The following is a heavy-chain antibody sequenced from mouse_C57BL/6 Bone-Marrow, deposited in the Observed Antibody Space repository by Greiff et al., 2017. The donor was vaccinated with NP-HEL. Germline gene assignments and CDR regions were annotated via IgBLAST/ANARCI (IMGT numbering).Heavy chain of an antibody. CDR1: GYTFTDYF. J-gene: IGHJ1*03. CDR3: ARKRDWYFDV. Sequence: VQLQQSGPVLVKPGASVKMSCKASGYTFTDYFMNWVKQSHGKSLEWIGVINPYNGGTSYNQKFKGKATLTVDKSSSTAYMELNSLTSEDSAVYYCARKRDWYFDVWGTGTTVTVSS. V-gene: IGHV1-19*01. CDR2: INPYNGGT.